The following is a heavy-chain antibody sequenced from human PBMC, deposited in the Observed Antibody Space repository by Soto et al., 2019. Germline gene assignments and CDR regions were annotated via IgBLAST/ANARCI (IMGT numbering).Heavy chain of an antibody. CDR3: ARHADYGDYFISPDWYFDL. CDR2: IYYSGST. V-gene: IGHV4-39*01. D-gene: IGHD4-17*01. CDR1: GGSISSSSYY. J-gene: IGHJ2*01. Sequence: PSETLSLTCTVSGGSISSSSYYWGWIRQPPGKGLEWIGSIYYSGSTYYNPSLKSRVTISVDTSKNQFSLKLSSVTAADTAVYYCARHADYGDYFISPDWYFDLWGRGTLVTVSS.